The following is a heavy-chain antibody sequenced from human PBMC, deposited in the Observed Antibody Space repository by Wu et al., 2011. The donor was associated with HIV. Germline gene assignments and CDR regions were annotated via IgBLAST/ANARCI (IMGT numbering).Heavy chain of an antibody. CDR2: ISAYNGDT. CDR1: VTPFTSYG. J-gene: IGHJ5*02. V-gene: IGHV1-18*01. CDR3: ARVIREGNQLLFSKLLVSWFDP. Sequence: QVQLVQSGTEVKKPWGLSERSPARLLVTPFTSYGISWVRQAPGQGLEWMGWISAYNGDTNHAQKFQGRVTMTTDTSTSTAYMELRSLRSDDTAVYYCARVIREGNQLLFSKLLVSWFDPWGQGTLVTVSS. D-gene: IGHD2-2*01.